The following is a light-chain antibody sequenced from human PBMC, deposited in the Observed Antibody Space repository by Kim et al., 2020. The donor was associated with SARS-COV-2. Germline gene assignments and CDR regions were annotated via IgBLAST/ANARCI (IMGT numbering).Light chain of an antibody. V-gene: IGLV3-9*01. Sequence: SYELTQPLSVSLALGQTATITCAGNNIGGKNVHWYQQKPGQAPVVVIYRDTDRPSWIPERFSGSNSGNTATLTISRAQAGDEADYYCQVWDSSSTYVFGTGTKVTVL. J-gene: IGLJ1*01. CDR3: QVWDSSSTYV. CDR1: NIGGKN. CDR2: RDT.